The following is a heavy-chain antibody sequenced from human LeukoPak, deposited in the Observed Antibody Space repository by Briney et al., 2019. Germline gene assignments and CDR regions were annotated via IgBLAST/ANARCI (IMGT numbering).Heavy chain of an antibody. Sequence: GGSLRLSCVASGFTFSTYAMGWARQAPGKGLEWVSGISDGVGSAYYADSVKGRFTTSRDNSKNTLYLQMNSLRAEDTAVYYCAKRYYGSGNYDPLFEYWGQGTLVTVSS. CDR1: GFTFSTYA. CDR2: ISDGVGSA. J-gene: IGHJ4*02. V-gene: IGHV3-23*01. D-gene: IGHD3-10*01. CDR3: AKRYYGSGNYDPLFEY.